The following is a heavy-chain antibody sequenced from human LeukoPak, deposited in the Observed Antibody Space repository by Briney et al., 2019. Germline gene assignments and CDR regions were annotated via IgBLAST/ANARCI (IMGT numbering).Heavy chain of an antibody. CDR2: ISYDGSNK. V-gene: IGHV3-30*04. D-gene: IGHD5-12*01. CDR1: GFTFSSYA. Sequence: GGSLRLSCAASGFTFSSYAMHWVRQAPGTGLEWVAVISYDGSNKYYADSVKGRFTISRDNSKNTLYLQMNSLRAEDTAVYYCARDRGSGYGPPDLDYWGQGTLVTVSS. J-gene: IGHJ4*02. CDR3: ARDRGSGYGPPDLDY.